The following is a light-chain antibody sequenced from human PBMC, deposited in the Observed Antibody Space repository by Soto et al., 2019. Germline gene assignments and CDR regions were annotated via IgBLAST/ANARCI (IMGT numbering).Light chain of an antibody. Sequence: QLVLTQSSSASASLGSSVKLTCTLSSGHSGYIIAWHQQQPGKAPRYLMRLENSGRYNKGSGVADRFSGSSSGADRYLTISNLQSEDEADYYCETWDSYTRVFGGGTKVTVL. CDR1: SGHSGYI. CDR3: ETWDSYTRV. V-gene: IGLV4-60*03. CDR2: LENSGRY. J-gene: IGLJ2*01.